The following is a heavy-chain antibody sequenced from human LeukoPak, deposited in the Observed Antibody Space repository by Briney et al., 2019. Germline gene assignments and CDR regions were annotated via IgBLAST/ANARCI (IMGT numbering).Heavy chain of an antibody. CDR2: INHSGST. J-gene: IGHJ4*02. CDR1: GGSFSGYY. Sequence: SETLSLTCAVYGGSFSGYYWSWIRQPPGKGLEWIGEINHSGSTNYNPSLKSRVTISVDTSKNQFSLKLSSVTAADTAVYYCVPARGDEPPGAYWGQGTLVTVSS. CDR3: VPARGDEPPGAY. D-gene: IGHD3-16*01. V-gene: IGHV4-34*01.